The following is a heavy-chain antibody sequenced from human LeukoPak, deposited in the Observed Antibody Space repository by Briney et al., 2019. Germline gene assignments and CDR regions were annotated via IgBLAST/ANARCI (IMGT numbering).Heavy chain of an antibody. CDR2: ISAYNGNT. J-gene: IGHJ6*02. D-gene: IGHD3-9*01. Sequence: ASVKVSCKASGYTFTSYGISWVRQAPAQGLEWMGWISAYNGNTNYAQKLQGRVTMATDTSTSTATMDLRSLRSDDTAVYYCARERGYYDILTGYYAHYYYYGMDVWGQGTTVTVSS. CDR3: ARERGYYDILTGYYAHYYYYGMDV. CDR1: GYTFTSYG. V-gene: IGHV1-18*01.